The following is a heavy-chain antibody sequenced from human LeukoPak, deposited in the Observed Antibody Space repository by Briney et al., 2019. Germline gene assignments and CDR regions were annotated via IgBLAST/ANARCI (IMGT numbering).Heavy chain of an antibody. D-gene: IGHD3-22*01. Sequence: ASVKVSCKASGYTFTSYAMNWVRQAPGQGLEWMGWINTNTGNPTYAQGFTGRFVFSLDTSVSTAYLQISGLKAEDTAVYYCARDGHHHSSGYYDAYFQHWGQGTLVTVSS. V-gene: IGHV7-4-1*02. CDR1: GYTFTSYA. J-gene: IGHJ1*01. CDR2: INTNTGNP. CDR3: ARDGHHHSSGYYDAYFQH.